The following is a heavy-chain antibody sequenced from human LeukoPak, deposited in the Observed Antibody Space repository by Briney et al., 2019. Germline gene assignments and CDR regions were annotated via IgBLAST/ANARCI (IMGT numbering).Heavy chain of an antibody. Sequence: GGSLRLSCAASGFAFSSYTMNWVRQAPGKGLEWVSFISTSSSYIYYADSVKGRFTISRDNAKNSLYLQMNSLRAEDTAVYYCARHRTLGYCSGGSCYNYYYMDVWGKGTTVTISS. CDR2: ISTSSSYI. J-gene: IGHJ6*03. V-gene: IGHV3-21*01. CDR1: GFAFSSYT. CDR3: ARHRTLGYCSGGSCYNYYYMDV. D-gene: IGHD2-15*01.